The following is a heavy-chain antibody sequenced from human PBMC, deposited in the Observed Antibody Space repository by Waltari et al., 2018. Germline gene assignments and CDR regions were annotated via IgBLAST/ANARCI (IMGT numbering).Heavy chain of an antibody. CDR1: GFSLSTSGVG. CDR3: AHRRERCSSTSCRLYYFDY. V-gene: IGHV2-5*01. CDR2: IYWNDDK. D-gene: IGHD2-2*01. Sequence: QITLKESGPTLVKPTQTLTLTCTFSGFSLSTSGVGVGWIRQPPGKALELLALIYWNDDKRSSPSLKVMLTISKDTSKNQEVLTMTNMDPVDTATYYCAHRRERCSSTSCRLYYFDYWGQGTLDTVSS. J-gene: IGHJ4*02.